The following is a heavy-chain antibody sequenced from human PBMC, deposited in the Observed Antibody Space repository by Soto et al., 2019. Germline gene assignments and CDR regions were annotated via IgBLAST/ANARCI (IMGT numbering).Heavy chain of an antibody. CDR1: GGSISSYY. CDR2: IYYSGST. Sequence: SETLSLTCTVSGGSISSYYWSWIRQPPGKGLEWIGYIYYSGSTNYNPSLKSRVTISVDTSKNQFSLKLSSVTAADTAVYYCASTMTFFQHWGQGTLVTVSS. J-gene: IGHJ1*01. V-gene: IGHV4-59*01. D-gene: IGHD2-2*01. CDR3: ASTMTFFQH.